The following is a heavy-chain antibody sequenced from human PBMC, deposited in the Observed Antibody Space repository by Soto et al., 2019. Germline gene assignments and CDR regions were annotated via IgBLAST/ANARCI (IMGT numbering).Heavy chain of an antibody. CDR1: GFTFSSYW. CDR2: INSDGSST. D-gene: IGHD3-3*01. V-gene: IGHV3-74*01. CDR3: ARAIYDFWSRYSGVNYYYGMDV. J-gene: IGHJ6*02. Sequence: GGSLRLSCAASGFTFSSYWMHWVRQAPGKGLVWVSRINSDGSSTSYADSVKGRFTISRDNAKNTLYLQMNSLRAEDTAVYYCARAIYDFWSRYSGVNYYYGMDVWGQGTKVTVYS.